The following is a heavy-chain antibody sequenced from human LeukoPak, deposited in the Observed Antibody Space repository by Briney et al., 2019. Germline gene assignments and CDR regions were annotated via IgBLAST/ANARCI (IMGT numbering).Heavy chain of an antibody. CDR3: VKSEISPNYYDSSGYYNY. CDR2: ISGSGGST. V-gene: IGHV3-23*01. J-gene: IGHJ4*02. D-gene: IGHD3-22*01. Sequence: GGSLRLSCAASGFTFSSYAMSWVRQAPGKGLEWVSAISGSGGSTYYADSVKGRFTISRDNSKNTLYLQMNSLRAEDTAVYYCVKSEISPNYYDSSGYYNYWGQGTLVTVSS. CDR1: GFTFSSYA.